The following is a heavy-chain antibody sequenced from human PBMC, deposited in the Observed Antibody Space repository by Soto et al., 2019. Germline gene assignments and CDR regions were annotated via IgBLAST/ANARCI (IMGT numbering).Heavy chain of an antibody. CDR2: ISAYNGNT. Sequence: ASVKVSRKASGYTFTSYGISWVRQAPGQGLEWMGWISAYNGNTNYAQKLQGRVTMTTDTSTSTAYMELRSLRSDDTAVYYCARDAFAFWSGYYMDYGMDVWGQGTTVTVSS. CDR3: ARDAFAFWSGYYMDYGMDV. D-gene: IGHD3-3*01. V-gene: IGHV1-18*04. CDR1: GYTFTSYG. J-gene: IGHJ6*02.